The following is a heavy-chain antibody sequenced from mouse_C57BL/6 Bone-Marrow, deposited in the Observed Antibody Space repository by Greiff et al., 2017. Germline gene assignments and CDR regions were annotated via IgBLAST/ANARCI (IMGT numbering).Heavy chain of an antibody. V-gene: IGHV10-3*01. D-gene: IGHD4-1*01. CDR1: GFTFNTYA. CDR3: VRDKNWAWFAY. CDR2: ISSKSSNYAT. Sequence: EVQRVESGGGLVQPKGSLKLSCAASGFTFNTYAMHWVRQAPGKGLEWVARISSKSSNYATYYADSVKDRFTISRDDSQSMLYLQMNNLKTEDTAMYYCVRDKNWAWFAYWGQGTLVTVSA. J-gene: IGHJ3*01.